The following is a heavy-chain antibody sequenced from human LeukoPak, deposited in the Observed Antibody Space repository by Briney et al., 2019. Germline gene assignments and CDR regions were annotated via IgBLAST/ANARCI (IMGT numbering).Heavy chain of an antibody. CDR1: GFTFSSYG. D-gene: IGHD3-22*01. CDR2: IWYDGSNK. Sequence: GGSLRLSCAASGFTFSSYGMHWVRQAPGKGLEWVAVIWYDGSNKYYADSVKGRFTISRDNSKNTLYLQMNSLRAEDTAVYYCARGPLEMDTYYYDSSGYFFDYWGQGTLVTVSS. V-gene: IGHV3-33*08. CDR3: ARGPLEMDTYYYDSSGYFFDY. J-gene: IGHJ4*02.